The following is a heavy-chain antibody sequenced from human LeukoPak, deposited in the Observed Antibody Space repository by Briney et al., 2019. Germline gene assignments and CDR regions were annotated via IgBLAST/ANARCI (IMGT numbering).Heavy chain of an antibody. CDR3: ARAVLLWFGESYYFDY. V-gene: IGHV3-53*01. CDR2: IYSGGST. CDR1: GFTVSSNY. D-gene: IGHD3-10*01. Sequence: GGSPRLSCAASGFTVSSNYMSWVRQAPGKGLEWVSVIYSGGSTYYADSVKGRFTISRDNSKNTLYLQMNSLRAEDTAVYYCARAVLLWFGESYYFDYWGQGTLVTVSS. J-gene: IGHJ4*02.